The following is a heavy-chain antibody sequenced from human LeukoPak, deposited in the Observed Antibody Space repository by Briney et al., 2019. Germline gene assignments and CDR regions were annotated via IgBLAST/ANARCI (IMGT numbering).Heavy chain of an antibody. D-gene: IGHD4-17*01. CDR2: ISYDGSNK. CDR3: ARDPLTTVTTSPADY. J-gene: IGHJ4*02. V-gene: IGHV3-30-3*01. CDR1: GFTFSSYA. Sequence: PGGSLRLSCAASGFTFSSYAMHWVSQAPGKGLEWEAVISYDGSNKSYADSVKGRFTISRDNSKNTLYLQMNSLRAEDTAVYYCARDPLTTVTTSPADYWGQGTLVTVSS.